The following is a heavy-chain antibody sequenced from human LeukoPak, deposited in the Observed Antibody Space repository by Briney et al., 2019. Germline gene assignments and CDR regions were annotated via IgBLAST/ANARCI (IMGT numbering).Heavy chain of an antibody. D-gene: IGHD5-18*01. CDR3: ARDRGVDTAMVNWFDP. CDR2: INWNGGST. Sequence: PGGSLRLSCAASGFTFDDYGMSWVRQAPGKGLEWVSGINWNGGSTGYADSVKGRFTISRDNAKNSLYLQMNSLRAEDTALYYCARDRGVDTAMVNWFDPWDQGTLVTVSS. CDR1: GFTFDDYG. V-gene: IGHV3-20*04. J-gene: IGHJ5*02.